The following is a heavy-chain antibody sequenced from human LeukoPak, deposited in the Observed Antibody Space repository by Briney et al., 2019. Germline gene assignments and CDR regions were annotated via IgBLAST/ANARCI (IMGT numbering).Heavy chain of an antibody. CDR2: IYYSGST. J-gene: IGHJ4*02. D-gene: IGHD3-10*01. CDR1: GGSISSSSYY. CDR3: ASASMVRGVMFDY. V-gene: IGHV4-39*01. Sequence: PSETLSLTCTVSGGSISSSSYYWGWIRQPPGKGLEWIGSIYYSGSTYYNPSLKSRVTISVDTSKNQFSLKLSSVTAADTAVYYCASASMVRGVMFDYWGQGTLVTVSS.